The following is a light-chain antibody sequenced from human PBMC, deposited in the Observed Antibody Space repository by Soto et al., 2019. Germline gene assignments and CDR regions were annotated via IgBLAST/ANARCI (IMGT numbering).Light chain of an antibody. Sequence: DIQMTQAPSTLSASVGDRVTSTCRASQSISSWLAWYQQKPGKAPKLLIYKASNLESGVPSRFSGSGSGTEFTLTISCLQPDDFATYYCQQYNSYSLFTFGPGTKVDIK. CDR2: KAS. V-gene: IGKV1-5*03. CDR3: QQYNSYSLFT. J-gene: IGKJ3*01. CDR1: QSISSW.